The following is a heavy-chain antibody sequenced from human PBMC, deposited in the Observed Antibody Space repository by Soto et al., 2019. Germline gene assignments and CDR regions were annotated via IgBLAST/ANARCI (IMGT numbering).Heavy chain of an antibody. J-gene: IGHJ4*02. V-gene: IGHV1-8*01. CDR1: GYTFTSYD. CDR2: MNPNSGNT. D-gene: IGHD3-16*01. CDR3: ARGAQVAELWGSYYFGY. Sequence: QVQLVQSGAEVKKPGASVKVSCKASGYTFTSYDITWVRQATGQGLEWMGWMNPNSGNTGYAQQFQGRVTITRNTSISTAYMEVSSLRSEARAVYYCARGAQVAELWGSYYFGYCGQGTLVTVSS.